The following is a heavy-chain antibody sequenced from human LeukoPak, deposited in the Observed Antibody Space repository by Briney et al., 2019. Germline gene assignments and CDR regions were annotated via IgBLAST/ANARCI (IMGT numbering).Heavy chain of an antibody. CDR2: ISYDGSNK. V-gene: IGHV3-30*18. D-gene: IGHD3-22*01. Sequence: GGSLRLSCVFSGFTFRNHGMHWVRQAPGKGLELVAVISYDGSNKYYADSVKGRFTISRDNSKNTLYLQMNSLRAEDTAVYYCAKGPTYYYDSSAGALDYWGQGTLVTVSS. CDR3: AKGPTYYYDSSAGALDY. J-gene: IGHJ4*02. CDR1: GFTFRNHG.